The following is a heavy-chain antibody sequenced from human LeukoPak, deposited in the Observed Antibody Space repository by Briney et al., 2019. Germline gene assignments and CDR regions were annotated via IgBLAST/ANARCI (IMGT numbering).Heavy chain of an antibody. D-gene: IGHD1-26*01. Sequence: PSETLSLTCAVYGGSFSGYYWSWIRQPPGKGLEWIGEINHSGSTNYNPSLKSRVTISVDTSKNQFSLKLSSVTAADTAVYYCARGADSGSYVFDIWGQGTMVTVSS. J-gene: IGHJ3*02. CDR2: INHSGST. V-gene: IGHV4-34*01. CDR3: ARGADSGSYVFDI. CDR1: GGSFSGYY.